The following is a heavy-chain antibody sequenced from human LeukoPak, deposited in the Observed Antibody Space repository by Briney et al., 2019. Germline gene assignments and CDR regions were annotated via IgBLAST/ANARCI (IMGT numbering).Heavy chain of an antibody. CDR3: ARRVYCGGDCYNDY. J-gene: IGHJ4*02. Sequence: GESLKISCKGSGYTFTSYWIAWVRQMPGKGLEWMGIIYPGDSDTRYSPSFQGQVTISADKSISTAYLQWNSLKASDTAMYYCARRVYCGGDCYNDYWGQGTLVTVSS. CDR1: GYTFTSYW. V-gene: IGHV5-51*01. CDR2: IYPGDSDT. D-gene: IGHD2-21*02.